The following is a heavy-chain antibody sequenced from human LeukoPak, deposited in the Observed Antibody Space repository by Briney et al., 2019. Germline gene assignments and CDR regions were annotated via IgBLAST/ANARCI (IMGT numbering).Heavy chain of an antibody. CDR1: GFTFSNYW. V-gene: IGHV3-7*05. Sequence: GGSLRLSCGVSGFTFSNYWMSWVRQAPGKGLEWVANINQDGSEKYYVDSVKGRFTISRDNAKKSLYLQMNSLRAGDTDVYYCAREGGKYDTRGHYQAYDVFDIWGQGTVVTVSS. D-gene: IGHD3-22*01. CDR3: AREGGKYDTRGHYQAYDVFDI. J-gene: IGHJ3*02. CDR2: INQDGSEK.